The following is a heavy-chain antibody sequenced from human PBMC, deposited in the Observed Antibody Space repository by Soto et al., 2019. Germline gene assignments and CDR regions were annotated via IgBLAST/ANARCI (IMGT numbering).Heavy chain of an antibody. Sequence: QVQLVESGGGVVQPGRSLRLSCAASGFTFSGSGMHWVRQAPGKGLEWVAVISYDENNKYYADSVKGRFTISRDNSKNTLYLQMNSLRPEDTAVYYCAKSPEYYYYGMDVWGQGTTVTVSS. V-gene: IGHV3-30*18. CDR2: ISYDENNK. CDR3: AKSPEYYYYGMDV. CDR1: GFTFSGSG. J-gene: IGHJ6*02.